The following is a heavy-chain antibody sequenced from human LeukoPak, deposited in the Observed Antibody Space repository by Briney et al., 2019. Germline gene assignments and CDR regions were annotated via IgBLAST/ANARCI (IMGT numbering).Heavy chain of an antibody. D-gene: IGHD1-26*01. CDR2: IYTSGST. V-gene: IGHV4-4*07. J-gene: IGHJ4*02. CDR3: ARSWAGMYYPFHDFDY. Sequence: PSETLSLTCTVSGGSISSYYWSWIRQPAGKGLEWIGLIYTSGSTNYNPSLKSRVTMSVDTSKNQFSLKLSSVTAADTAVYYCARSWAGMYYPFHDFDYWGQGALVTVSP. CDR1: GGSISSYY.